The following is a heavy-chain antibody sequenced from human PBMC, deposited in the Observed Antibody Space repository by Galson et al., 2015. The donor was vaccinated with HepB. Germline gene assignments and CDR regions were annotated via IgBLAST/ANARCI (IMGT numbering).Heavy chain of an antibody. CDR2: IYYSGST. J-gene: IGHJ5*02. Sequence: TLSLTCTVSGGSISSGGYYWSWIRQHPGKGLEWIGYIYYSGSTYYNPSLKSRVTTSVDTSKNQFSLKLSSVTAADTAVYYCARETRDADGHWFDPWGQGTLVTVSS. D-gene: IGHD5-24*01. CDR1: GGSISSGGYY. V-gene: IGHV4-31*03. CDR3: ARETRDADGHWFDP.